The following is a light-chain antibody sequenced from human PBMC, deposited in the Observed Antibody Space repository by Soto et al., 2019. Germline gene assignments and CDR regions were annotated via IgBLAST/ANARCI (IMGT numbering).Light chain of an antibody. J-gene: IGKJ1*01. V-gene: IGKV1-5*01. Sequence: DVHMTQSPSTLSASVGYRFTITCRASQSISSWLAWYQQKPGKAPKLFIYDASSLESGVPSRFRGSGSGTEFTLTISSLKPDDFAAYYCQEYQSYSRRFGQGTKVDIK. CDR3: QEYQSYSRR. CDR2: DAS. CDR1: QSISSW.